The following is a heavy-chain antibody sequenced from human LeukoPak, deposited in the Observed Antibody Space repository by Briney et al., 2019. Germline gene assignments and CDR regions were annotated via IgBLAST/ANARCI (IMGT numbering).Heavy chain of an antibody. CDR2: ISYDGSDK. V-gene: IGHV3-30*18. D-gene: IGHD1-26*01. J-gene: IGHJ4*02. CDR1: GFTFSSYG. CDR3: AKDRTGGTYYFAIDY. Sequence: GRSLRLSCAASGFTFSSYGMHWVRQAPGKGLEWVAVISYDGSDKDYADSVKGRFTISRDNSKNTLYLQMNSLRAEETAVYYCAKDRTGGTYYFAIDYWGQGTLVTVSS.